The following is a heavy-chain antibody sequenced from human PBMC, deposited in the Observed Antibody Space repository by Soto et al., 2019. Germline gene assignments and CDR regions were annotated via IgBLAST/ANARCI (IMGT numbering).Heavy chain of an antibody. CDR1: GYTFTSCG. V-gene: IGHV1-18*01. D-gene: IGHD3-22*01. CDR3: ARDSRITMIVVASDI. CDR2: ISAYNGNT. J-gene: IGHJ3*02. Sequence: ASVKVSCKASGYTFTSCGISWVRQAPGQGLEWMGWISAYNGNTNYAQKLQGRVTMTTDTSTSTAYMELRSLRSDDTAVYYCARDSRITMIVVASDIWGQGTMVTVSS.